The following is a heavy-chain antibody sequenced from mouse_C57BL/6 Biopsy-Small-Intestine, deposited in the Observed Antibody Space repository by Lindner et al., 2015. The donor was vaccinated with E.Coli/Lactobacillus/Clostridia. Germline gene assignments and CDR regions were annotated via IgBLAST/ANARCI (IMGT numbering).Heavy chain of an antibody. D-gene: IGHD1-1*02. Sequence: VQLQESGPELVKPGASVKMSCKASGYTFTSYVMHWVKQKPGQGLEWIGEIYPRTGNTYYNEKFKGKATLTADKSSSTAYMQLSSLTSEDSAVYFCADYYDGTSWFAYWGQGTLVTVSA. V-gene: IGHV1-83*01. J-gene: IGHJ3*01. CDR1: YTFTSYVM. CDR2: YPRTGNTY. CDR3: DYYDGTSWFAY.